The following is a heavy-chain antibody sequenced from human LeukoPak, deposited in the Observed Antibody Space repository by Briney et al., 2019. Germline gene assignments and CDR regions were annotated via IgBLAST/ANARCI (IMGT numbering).Heavy chain of an antibody. Sequence: GGSLTLSCAASQFTFSSYSMNWVRQAPGKGLEWVSSINRGATHIYYADSLRGRFIISRDDAKNSLYLQMNSLRAEDTAVYYCVRLRRNSDSSGYYYYYDYWGQGTLVTVPS. CDR3: VRLRRNSDSSGYYYYYDY. D-gene: IGHD3-22*01. J-gene: IGHJ4*02. V-gene: IGHV3-21*01. CDR2: INRGATHI. CDR1: QFTFSSYS.